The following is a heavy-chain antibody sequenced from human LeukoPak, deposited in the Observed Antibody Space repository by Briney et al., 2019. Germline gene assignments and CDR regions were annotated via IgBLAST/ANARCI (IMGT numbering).Heavy chain of an antibody. V-gene: IGHV3-48*01. J-gene: IGHJ4*02. CDR1: GFTFSSYS. CDR2: ISSSSSTI. CDR3: ARVLRHSGDDY. Sequence: GGSLRLSCAASGFTFSSYSMNWVRQAPGKGLEWVSYISSSSSTIYYADSVKGRFTISRDNAKNSLYLQMNSLRAEDTAVYYCARVLRHSGDDYWGQGTLVTVSS.